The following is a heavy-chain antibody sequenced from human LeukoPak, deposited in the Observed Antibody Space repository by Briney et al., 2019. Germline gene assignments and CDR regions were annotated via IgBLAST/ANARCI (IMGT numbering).Heavy chain of an antibody. D-gene: IGHD5-24*01. CDR2: ISSSSSYI. V-gene: IGHV3-21*01. CDR3: AREPWAGDGYNYPDY. CDR1: GFTFSSYS. J-gene: IGHJ4*02. Sequence: GGSLRLSCAASGFTFSSYSMNWVRQAPGKGLEWVSSISSSSSYIYYADSVKGRFTIPRDNAKNSLYLQMNSPRAEDTAVYYCAREPWAGDGYNYPDYWGQGTLVTVSS.